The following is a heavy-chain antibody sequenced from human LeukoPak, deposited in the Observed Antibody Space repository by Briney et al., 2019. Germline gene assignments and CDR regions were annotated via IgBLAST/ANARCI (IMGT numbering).Heavy chain of an antibody. V-gene: IGHV4-39*01. D-gene: IGHD4-17*01. CDR3: VRHHTYYGNFDY. CDR1: GGSISSSTYY. CDR2: MYYSGST. J-gene: IGHJ4*02. Sequence: SETLSLTCTVSGGSISSSTYYGGWIRQPPGKGLEWIGSMYYSGSTYYNPSLKSRVTISVDTSKNQFSLTLSSVTAADTAVYSCVRHHTYYGNFDYWGQGTLVTVSS.